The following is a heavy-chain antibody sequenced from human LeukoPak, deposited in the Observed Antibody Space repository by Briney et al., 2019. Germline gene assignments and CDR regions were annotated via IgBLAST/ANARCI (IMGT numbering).Heavy chain of an antibody. Sequence: SETLSLTCTVSGGXISSYYCSWIRQPPGRGREWIGYIYYSGSTNYNPSLKSRVTISVDTSKNQFSLKLSSVTAADTAVYYCARARYYDSSGYPGPDYWGQGTLVTVSS. CDR3: ARARYYDSSGYPGPDY. V-gene: IGHV4-59*01. J-gene: IGHJ4*02. CDR2: IYYSGST. D-gene: IGHD3-22*01. CDR1: GGXISSYY.